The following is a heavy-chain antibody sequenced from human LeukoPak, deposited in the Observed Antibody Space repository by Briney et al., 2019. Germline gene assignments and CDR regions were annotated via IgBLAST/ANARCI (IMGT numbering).Heavy chain of an antibody. CDR3: AKNGRSSVDAVDM. CDR1: GFTLSSYA. J-gene: IGHJ3*02. V-gene: IGHV3-23*01. Sequence: RGSLRLSCVASGFTLSSYAMSWVRQAPGEGLEWVSDVSGSGGSTYYADSVKGRFTISRDNSKNTLYLLMNSLRAEDTAVYYCAKNGRSSVDAVDMWGQGTMVTVSS. CDR2: VSGSGGST.